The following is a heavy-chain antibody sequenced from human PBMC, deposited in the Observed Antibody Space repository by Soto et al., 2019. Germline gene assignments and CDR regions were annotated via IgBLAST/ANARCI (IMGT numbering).Heavy chain of an antibody. CDR1: GFTFSSYW. J-gene: IGHJ6*02. V-gene: IGHV3-7*01. CDR2: IKQDGSEK. Sequence: PGGSLRLSCAASGFTFSSYWMSWVRQAPGKGLEWVANIKQDGSEKYYVDSVKGRFTISRDNAKNSLYLQMNSLRAEDTAVYYCARGESNIAVAGPPFYYGMDVWGQGTTVTVSS. D-gene: IGHD6-19*01. CDR3: ARGESNIAVAGPPFYYGMDV.